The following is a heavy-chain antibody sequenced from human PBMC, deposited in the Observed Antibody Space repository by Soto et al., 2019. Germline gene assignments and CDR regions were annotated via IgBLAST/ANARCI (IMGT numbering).Heavy chain of an antibody. CDR2: IIPIFGTA. CDR1: VGTFSSYA. Sequence: ASVKLSCKASVGTFSSYAISWVRQAPGQGLEWMGGIIPIFGTANYAQKFQGRVTITADESTSTAYMELSSLRSEDTAVYYCARTPPMTTVTTGIAAAIDDYWGQGTLVTVS. J-gene: IGHJ4*02. V-gene: IGHV1-69*13. CDR3: ARTPPMTTVTTGIAAAIDDY. D-gene: IGHD4-4*01.